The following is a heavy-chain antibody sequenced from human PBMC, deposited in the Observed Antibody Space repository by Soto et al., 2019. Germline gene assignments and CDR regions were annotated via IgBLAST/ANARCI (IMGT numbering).Heavy chain of an antibody. J-gene: IGHJ6*02. Sequence: SETLSLTCTVSGGSISSGDYYWSWIRQPPGKGLEWIGYIYYSGSTYYNPSLKSRVTISVDTSKNQFSLKLSSVTAADTAVYYCAGKRGELLHNLYYYHGMDVWGQGTTVTVSS. V-gene: IGHV4-30-4*01. CDR3: AGKRGELLHNLYYYHGMDV. CDR2: IYYSGST. CDR1: GGSISSGDYY. D-gene: IGHD3-10*01.